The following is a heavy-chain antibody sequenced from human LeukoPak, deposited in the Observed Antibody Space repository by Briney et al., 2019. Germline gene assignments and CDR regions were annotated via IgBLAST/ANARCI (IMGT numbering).Heavy chain of an antibody. CDR1: GGSISSYY. CDR3: AGSNFTLRYFDWYQNAFDI. D-gene: IGHD3-9*01. V-gene: IGHV4-59*01. Sequence: SETLSLTCTVSGGSISSYYWSWIRQPPGKGLEWIGYIYYSGSPNYNPSLKSRVTISVDTSKTQFSLKLSSVTAADTAVYYCAGSNFTLRYFDWYQNAFDIWGQGTMVTVSS. J-gene: IGHJ3*02. CDR2: IYYSGSP.